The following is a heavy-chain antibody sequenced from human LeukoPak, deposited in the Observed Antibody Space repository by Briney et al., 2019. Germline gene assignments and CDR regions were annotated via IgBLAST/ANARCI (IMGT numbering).Heavy chain of an antibody. Sequence: GGSLRLSFAASGFSFSGYLLSCVRQAPGKGLEWVATIFEDGITKYYDDSVRGRFTISRDNAENSLYLEMTSLRTEDTAVYYCARLLGIVTTFDYWGQGTLVTVSS. CDR3: ARLLGIVTTFDY. D-gene: IGHD2-15*01. J-gene: IGHJ4*02. V-gene: IGHV3-7*01. CDR2: IFEDGITK. CDR1: GFSFSGYL.